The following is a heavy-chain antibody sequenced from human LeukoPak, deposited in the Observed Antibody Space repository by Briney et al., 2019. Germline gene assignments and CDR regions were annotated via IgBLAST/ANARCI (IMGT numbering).Heavy chain of an antibody. CDR2: IIPIFDKT. CDR3: ARAQQGYNWNYASYMDV. D-gene: IGHD1-7*01. J-gene: IGHJ6*03. CDR1: GGTFSNSV. Sequence: ASVKVSCKASGGTFSNSVISWVRQAPGQGLEWMGGIIPIFDKTNYAQKFQDRVTITADESTSTAYMELSSLRSEDTAVYYCARAQQGYNWNYASYMDVWGKGTTVTVSS. V-gene: IGHV1-69*13.